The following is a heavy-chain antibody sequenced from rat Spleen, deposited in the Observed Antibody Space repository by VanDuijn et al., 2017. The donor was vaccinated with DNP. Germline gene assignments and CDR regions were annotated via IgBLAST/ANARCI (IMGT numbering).Heavy chain of an antibody. Sequence: EVQLQESGPGLVKPSQSLSLTCSVTGYSITNNYWGWIRKFPGNKMEYIGHISYSGSTTYNPALKSRIPITRDTSKNQFFLQFNSITIEDTATYYCARWVYYFDYWGQGVMVTVSS. CDR2: ISYSGST. J-gene: IGHJ2*01. CDR3: ARWVYYFDY. CDR1: GYSITNNY. V-gene: IGHV3-1*01.